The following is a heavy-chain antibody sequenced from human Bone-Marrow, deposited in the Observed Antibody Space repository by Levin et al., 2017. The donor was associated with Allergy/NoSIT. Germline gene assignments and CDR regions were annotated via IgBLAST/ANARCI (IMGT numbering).Heavy chain of an antibody. CDR3: AKEEVVKGSFSVSGYFDY. J-gene: IGHJ4*02. Sequence: LSLTCAASGLTFNRHGMHWVRQAPGKGLEWVAVISFDGNDKYYADSVKGRFTISRDNSKNTLYLQMNSLKIEDTAIYYCAKEEVVKGSFSVSGYFDYWGQGTRVTVSS. D-gene: IGHD2/OR15-2a*01. V-gene: IGHV3-30*18. CDR2: ISFDGNDK. CDR1: GLTFNRHG.